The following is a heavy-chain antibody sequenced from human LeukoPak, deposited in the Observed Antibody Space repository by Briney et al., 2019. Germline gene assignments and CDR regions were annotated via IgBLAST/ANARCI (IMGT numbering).Heavy chain of an antibody. D-gene: IGHD1-7*01. J-gene: IGHJ6*03. CDR1: GYTFTGYY. CDR3: ARDPNFKLGRYYYMDV. V-gene: IGHV1-2*02. Sequence: ASVKVSCKASGYTFTGYYMHWVRQAPGQGLEWMGWINPNSGGTNYAQKFQGRVTMTRDTSISTAYMELSRLRSDDTAVYYCARDPNFKLGRYYYMDVWGKGTTVTVSS. CDR2: INPNSGGT.